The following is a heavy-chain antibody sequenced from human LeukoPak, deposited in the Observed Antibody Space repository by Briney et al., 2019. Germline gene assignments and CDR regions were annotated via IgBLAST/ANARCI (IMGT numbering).Heavy chain of an antibody. Sequence: SETLSLTCAVYGGSFSGYYWSWIRQPPGKGLEWIGEINHSGSTNYNPSLKSRVTISVDTSKNQCSLKLSSVTAADTAVYYCAREFIAARAPYFDYWGQGTLVTVSS. D-gene: IGHD6-6*01. CDR3: AREFIAARAPYFDY. CDR2: INHSGST. J-gene: IGHJ4*02. V-gene: IGHV4-34*01. CDR1: GGSFSGYY.